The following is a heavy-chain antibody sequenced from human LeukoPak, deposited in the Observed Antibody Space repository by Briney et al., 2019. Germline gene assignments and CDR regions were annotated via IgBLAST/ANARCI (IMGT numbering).Heavy chain of an antibody. J-gene: IGHJ4*02. CDR1: GFTFSSYW. Sequence: PGGSLRLSCAASGFTFSSYWMTWVRQSPGKGLEGVAKIKQDGSEKYYVDCVKGRFTISRDNAKNSLYLQMSSLRAEDTAVYYCARDGWALLFGSFYDYWGQGTLVTVSS. CDR2: IKQDGSEK. V-gene: IGHV3-7*01. CDR3: ARDGWALLFGSFYDY. D-gene: IGHD1-26*01.